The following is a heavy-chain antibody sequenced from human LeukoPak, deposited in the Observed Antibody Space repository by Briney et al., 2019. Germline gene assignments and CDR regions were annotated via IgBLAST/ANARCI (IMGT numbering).Heavy chain of an antibody. CDR2: MKQDGRGK. J-gene: IGHJ4*02. Sequence: GGSLRLSCVGSGFSFSSYWMSWVRQVPGKGLEWVANMKQDGRGKNYVDSVKGRFIISRDNAKNSVYLQMNSLRVEDTAVYYCAKEFRGSGGWTPFGHWGQGTPVTASS. CDR1: GFSFSSYW. V-gene: IGHV3-7*03. CDR3: AKEFRGSGGWTPFGH. D-gene: IGHD6-19*01.